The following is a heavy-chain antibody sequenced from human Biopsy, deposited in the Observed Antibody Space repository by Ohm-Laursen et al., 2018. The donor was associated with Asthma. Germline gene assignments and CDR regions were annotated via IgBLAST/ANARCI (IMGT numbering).Heavy chain of an antibody. J-gene: IGHJ3*01. D-gene: IGHD3-9*01. CDR2: VNTGNGDT. CDR1: GYIFISLA. Sequence: ASVNASCKADGYIFISLAIHWVRQAPGERIEWMGWVNTGNGDTKYSQKFQGRVTITRDTSASTAYMELRSLRSEDTATYYCARTYYDFLTGQVKDHFDVWGQGTMVTVSS. CDR3: ARTYYDFLTGQVKDHFDV. V-gene: IGHV1-3*04.